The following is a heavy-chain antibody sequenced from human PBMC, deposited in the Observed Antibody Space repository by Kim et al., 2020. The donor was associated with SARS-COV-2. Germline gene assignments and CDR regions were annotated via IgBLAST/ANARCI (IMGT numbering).Heavy chain of an antibody. J-gene: IGHJ4*02. V-gene: IGHV5-10-1*01. Sequence: GESLKISCKGSGYSFTSYWISWVRQMPGKGLEWMGRIDPSDSYTNYSPSFQGHVTISADKSISTAYLQWSSLKASDTAMYYCARRVYGSYSSGHTGDFDYWGQGTLVTVSS. CDR2: IDPSDSYT. D-gene: IGHD3-22*01. CDR1: GYSFTSYW. CDR3: ARRVYGSYSSGHTGDFDY.